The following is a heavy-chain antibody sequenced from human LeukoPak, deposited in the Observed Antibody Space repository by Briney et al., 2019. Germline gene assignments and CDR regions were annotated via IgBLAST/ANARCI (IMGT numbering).Heavy chain of an antibody. CDR2: ISSNGGST. Sequence: PGGSLRLSCAASGFTFSSYAMHWARQAPGKGLEYVSAISSNGGSTYCANSVKGRFTISRDNSKNTLYLQMGSLRAEDMAVYYCARDHEQLVLDYWGQGTLVTVSS. CDR3: ARDHEQLVLDY. V-gene: IGHV3-64*01. J-gene: IGHJ4*02. D-gene: IGHD6-13*01. CDR1: GFTFSSYA.